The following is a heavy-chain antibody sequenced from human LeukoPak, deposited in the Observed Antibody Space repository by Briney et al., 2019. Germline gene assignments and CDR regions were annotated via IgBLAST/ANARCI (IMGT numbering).Heavy chain of an antibody. J-gene: IGHJ4*02. Sequence: GGSLRLSCAASGFTFSNYAMHWVRQAPGKWLEWVAVIWHDGSEKYYADSVKGRFTISRDNSKNTLNLQMNSLRAEDTAVYYCARDLVRDLFDYWGQGTLVTVSS. V-gene: IGHV3-33*01. CDR2: IWHDGSEK. CDR3: ARDLVRDLFDY. D-gene: IGHD2-2*01. CDR1: GFTFSNYA.